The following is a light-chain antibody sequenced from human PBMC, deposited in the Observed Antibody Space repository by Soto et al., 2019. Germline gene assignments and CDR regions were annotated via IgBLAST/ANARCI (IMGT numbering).Light chain of an antibody. CDR2: KAS. CDR3: QQYNSYSIT. J-gene: IGKJ5*01. CDR1: QSISSW. Sequence: DIQMTQSPSSLSASVGDRVTITCRASQSISSWLAWYQQKPGKAPNLLIYKASNLKSGVPSRFSGSGSGTEFTLTISSLQPDDFATYYCQQYNSYSITFGQGTRREIK. V-gene: IGKV1-5*03.